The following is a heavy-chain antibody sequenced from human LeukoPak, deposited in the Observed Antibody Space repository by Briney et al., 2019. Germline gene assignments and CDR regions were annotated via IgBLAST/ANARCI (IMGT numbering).Heavy chain of an antibody. D-gene: IGHD6-6*01. J-gene: IGHJ4*02. CDR1: GGSISSSSCY. V-gene: IGHV4-39*02. CDR3: ARESIASRGDY. CDR2: IYYSGST. Sequence: SETLSLTCTVSGGSISSSSCYWGWIRQPPGKGLEWIGSIYYSGSTYYNPSLKSRVTISVDTSKNQFSLKLSSVTAADTAVYYCARESIASRGDYWGQGTLVTVSS.